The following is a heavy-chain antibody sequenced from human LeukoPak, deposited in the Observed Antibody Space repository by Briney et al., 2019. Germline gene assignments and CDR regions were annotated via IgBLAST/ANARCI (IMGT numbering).Heavy chain of an antibody. J-gene: IGHJ4*02. CDR3: ATMGSGSYFNY. D-gene: IGHD1-26*01. Sequence: SETLSLTCTVSGGSISSYYWSWIRQPPGKGLEWIGYIYYSGSTSYNPSLKSRVTISIDTSKNQFSLKVSSVTAADTAVYYCATMGSGSYFNYWGQGSLVTVSS. V-gene: IGHV4-59*12. CDR1: GGSISSYY. CDR2: IYYSGST.